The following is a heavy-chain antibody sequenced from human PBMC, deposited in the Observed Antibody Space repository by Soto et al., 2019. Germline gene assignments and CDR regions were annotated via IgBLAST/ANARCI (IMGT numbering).Heavy chain of an antibody. J-gene: IGHJ5*02. Sequence: EAQLVESGGGLVQPGGSLRVSCAVSGFTFSDYWMSWVRQAPGKGLEWVAKIKQDGSEKDYVDSVKGRFTISRDNANNSLYLHMYSLRVEDTAIYYCARGGRDADDWFDPWGQGTLVTVSS. CDR2: IKQDGSEK. CDR3: ARGGRDADDWFDP. D-gene: IGHD3-16*01. V-gene: IGHV3-7*01. CDR1: GFTFSDYW.